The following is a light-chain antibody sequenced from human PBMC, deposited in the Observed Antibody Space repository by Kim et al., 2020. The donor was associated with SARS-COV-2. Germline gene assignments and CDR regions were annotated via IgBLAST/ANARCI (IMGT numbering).Light chain of an antibody. Sequence: QSALTQPRSVSASPGQSVTISCTGTRSDVGAYNFVSWYQQHPGKAPKLMIYAVTKRPSGVPDRFSGSKSGNTASLTISGLQAEDEADYYCCSYAGSHTWVFGGGTKVTVL. CDR1: RSDVGAYNF. CDR3: CSYAGSHTWV. CDR2: AVT. J-gene: IGLJ3*02. V-gene: IGLV2-11*01.